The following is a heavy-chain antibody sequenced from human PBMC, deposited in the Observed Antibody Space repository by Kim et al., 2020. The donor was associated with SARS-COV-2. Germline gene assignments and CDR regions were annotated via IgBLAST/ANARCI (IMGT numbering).Heavy chain of an antibody. V-gene: IGHV3-33*05. CDR3: ARDLGTLENWNGTPFY. CDR2: ISYDGSNK. J-gene: IGHJ4*02. CDR1: GFTFSSYG. D-gene: IGHD1-1*01. Sequence: GGSLRLSCAASGFTFSSYGMHWVRQAPGKGLEWVAVISYDGSNKYYADSVKGRFTISRDNSKNTLYLQMNSLRAEDTAVYYCARDLGTLENWNGTPFYWGQGTLVTVSS.